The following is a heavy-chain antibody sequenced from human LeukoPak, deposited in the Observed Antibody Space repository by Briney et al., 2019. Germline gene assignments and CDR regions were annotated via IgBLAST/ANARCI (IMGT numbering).Heavy chain of an antibody. CDR1: GGSFSGYY. Sequence: SETLSLTCAVYGGSFSGYYWSWIRQPPGKGLEWIGEINHSGSTNYNPSLKGRVTISVDTSKNQFSLKLSSVTAADTAVYYCARAAGYKISHWGQGTLVTVSS. CDR2: INHSGST. V-gene: IGHV4-34*01. J-gene: IGHJ4*02. D-gene: IGHD5-24*01. CDR3: ARAAGYKISH.